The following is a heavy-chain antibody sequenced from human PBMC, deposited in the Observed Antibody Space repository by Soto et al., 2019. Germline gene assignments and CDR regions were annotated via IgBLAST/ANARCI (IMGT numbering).Heavy chain of an antibody. V-gene: IGHV4-34*01. CDR2: VNHSGST. J-gene: IGHJ4*02. CDR3: ASGGYSGLSY. Sequence: QVQLQQWGAGLLKPMETLSLTCAVYGGSFSGYYWSWIRQPPGKGLEWIGEVNHSGSTNYNPSLKSRVTISVDTSKNQFSLMLSPVTAGDTAVYYGASGGYSGLSYWGQGTLVAVSS. CDR1: GGSFSGYY. D-gene: IGHD6-13*01.